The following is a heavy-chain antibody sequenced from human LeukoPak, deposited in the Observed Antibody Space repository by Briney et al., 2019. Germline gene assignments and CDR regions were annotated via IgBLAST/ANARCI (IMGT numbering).Heavy chain of an antibody. J-gene: IGHJ4*02. Sequence: SETLSLTCTVSVGSISNFHWSWIRQPAGKGLERIGRIFSTGSTDYNPSLKSRVTMSIDTSKREFSLRLSSVTAADTAVYYCARASSWPLIYFDYWGQGSLVTVSS. V-gene: IGHV4-4*07. CDR2: IFSTGST. CDR1: VGSISNFH. D-gene: IGHD2-15*01. CDR3: ARASSWPLIYFDY.